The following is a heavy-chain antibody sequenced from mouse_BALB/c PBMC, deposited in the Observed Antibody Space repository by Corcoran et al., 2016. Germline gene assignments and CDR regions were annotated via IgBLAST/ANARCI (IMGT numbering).Heavy chain of an antibody. CDR3: ARRDYGYGYFDY. CDR1: GYTFTNYG. Sequence: QIQLVQSGHELKKPGETVKISCKASGYTFTNYGMNWVKQAPGKGLKWMGWINTYTGEPTYADDFKGRFAFSLETSASTAYLQINNLKNEDTATYFCARRDYGYGYFDYWGQGTTLTVSS. CDR2: INTYTGEP. V-gene: IGHV9-3-1*01. J-gene: IGHJ2*01. D-gene: IGHD1-2*01.